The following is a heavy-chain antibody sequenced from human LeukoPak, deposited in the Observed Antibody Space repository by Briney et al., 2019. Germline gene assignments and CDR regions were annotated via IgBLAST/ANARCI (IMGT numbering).Heavy chain of an antibody. CDR2: IKQDGSEK. V-gene: IGHV3-7*04. J-gene: IGHJ4*02. CDR3: ARDLYGDYSPFDY. D-gene: IGHD4-17*01. CDR1: GFTFSDYW. Sequence: PGGSLRLSCAASGFTFSDYWMSWVRQAPGKGPEWVANIKQDGSEKHYVDSVKGRFTISRDNAKNSLYLQMNSLRAEDTAVYYCARDLYGDYSPFDYWGQGTLVTVSS.